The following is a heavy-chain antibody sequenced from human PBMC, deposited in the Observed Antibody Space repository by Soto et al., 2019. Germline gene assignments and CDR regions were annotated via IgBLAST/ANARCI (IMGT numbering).Heavy chain of an antibody. CDR2: VNRSGST. J-gene: IGHJ4*02. CDR1: GGSFSGYY. V-gene: IGHV4-34*01. Sequence: QVQLQQWGAGLLKPSETLSLTCAVYGGSFSGYYWTWIRQPPGTGLEWVGEVNRSGSTNYNPSLKSRVTTSVDTSKNQFSLKLTSVTAAAAAVYYCARDKITGLFDYWGQGTLVTVSS. D-gene: IGHD2-8*02. CDR3: ARDKITGLFDY.